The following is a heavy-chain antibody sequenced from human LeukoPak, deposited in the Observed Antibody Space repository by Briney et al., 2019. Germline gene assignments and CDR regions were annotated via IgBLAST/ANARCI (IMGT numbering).Heavy chain of an antibody. D-gene: IGHD2-2*01. CDR3: TSDIVVVPAAKNYYYYYYMDV. Sequence: GGSLRLSCAASGFTFSGSATHWVRQASGKGLEWVGRIRSKANSYATAYAASVKGRFTISRDDSKNTAYLQMNSLKTEDTAVYYCTSDIVVVPAAKNYYYYYYMDVWGKGTTVTVSS. CDR2: IRSKANSYAT. CDR1: GFTFSGSA. J-gene: IGHJ6*03. V-gene: IGHV3-73*01.